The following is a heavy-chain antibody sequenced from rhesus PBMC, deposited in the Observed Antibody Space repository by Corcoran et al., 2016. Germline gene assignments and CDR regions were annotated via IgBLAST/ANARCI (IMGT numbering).Heavy chain of an antibody. D-gene: IGHD6-25*01. CDR2: IYGGSGST. CDR1: GGSISSYW. Sequence: QVQLQESGPGVVKPSETLSLTCAVSGGSISSYWWGWIRQPPGKGLGWIGQIYGGSGSTSYNPTLKSRVPISSTTSKDQFSLKLSSVTAADTAVYYCAKRGSWNGYFEFWGQGALVTVSS. J-gene: IGHJ1*01. V-gene: IGHV4-147*01. CDR3: AKRGSWNGYFEF.